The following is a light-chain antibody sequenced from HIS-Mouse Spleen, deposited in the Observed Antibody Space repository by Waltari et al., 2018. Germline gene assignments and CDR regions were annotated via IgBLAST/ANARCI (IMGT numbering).Light chain of an antibody. J-gene: IGKJ5*01. Sequence: EIVLTQSPGTLSLSPGERATLSCRASQSVSSSYLAWYQQKPGQAPRLLLYGASSRATGIPDRFSGSGSGTDFTLTISRLEPEDFAVYYCQQYGSSSTFGQGTRLEIK. CDR3: QQYGSSST. CDR1: QSVSSSY. V-gene: IGKV3-20*01. CDR2: GAS.